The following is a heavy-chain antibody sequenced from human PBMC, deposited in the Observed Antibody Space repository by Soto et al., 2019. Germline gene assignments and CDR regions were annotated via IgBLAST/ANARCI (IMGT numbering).Heavy chain of an antibody. V-gene: IGHV5-51*01. CDR1: GYSFTSYW. CDR2: IYPGDSDT. J-gene: IGHJ4*02. D-gene: IGHD5-12*01. CDR3: ARHATQNVYSGYDLFDY. Sequence: GESLKISCNGSGYSFTSYWIGWVRQMPGKGLEWMGIIYPGDSDTRYSPSFQGQVTISADKSISTAYLQWSSLKASDTAMYYCARHATQNVYSGYDLFDYWGQGTLVPVSS.